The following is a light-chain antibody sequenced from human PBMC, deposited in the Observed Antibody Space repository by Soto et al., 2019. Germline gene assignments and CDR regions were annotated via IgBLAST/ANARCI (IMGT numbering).Light chain of an antibody. CDR3: QQRSNWPPLT. CDR1: QSVNSY. J-gene: IGKJ5*01. CDR2: GAS. Sequence: EIVLTQSPATLSLSPGERATLSCRASQSVNSYLAWYPHNPGQAPRLLIYGASNRTTGIPARFSGSGSGTDFTLTISSLEPEDFAVYSCQQRSNWPPLTFGQGTRLEIK. V-gene: IGKV3-11*01.